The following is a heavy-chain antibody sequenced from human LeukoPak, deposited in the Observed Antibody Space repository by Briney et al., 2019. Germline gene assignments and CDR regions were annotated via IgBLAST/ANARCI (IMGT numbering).Heavy chain of an antibody. CDR3: ATKVEMATTTYYYYYMDV. Sequence: SETLSLTCAVSGGSISSSNWGSWVRPPPGKGRGWIGEIYHSGSTNYNPSLKGRVTISVDKSKNQFSPTLSSVTAADTPVYYCATKVEMATTTYYYYYMDVWGKGTTVTVSS. D-gene: IGHD5-24*01. CDR2: IYHSGST. J-gene: IGHJ6*03. V-gene: IGHV4-4*02. CDR1: GGSISSSNW.